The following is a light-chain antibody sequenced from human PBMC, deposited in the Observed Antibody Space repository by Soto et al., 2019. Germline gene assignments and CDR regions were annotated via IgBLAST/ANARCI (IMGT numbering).Light chain of an antibody. CDR2: AAS. V-gene: IGKV1-9*01. J-gene: IGKJ4*01. CDR1: QGINNY. CDR3: QQLDSYPLT. Sequence: IQLTQSPSSLSASVGDRVTITCRASQGINNYLGWYQQKPGKAPKLLSYAASTLLSGVPLRFSGSGSGTDFTLTISSLQPEDFATYYFQQLDSYPLTCGGGTKVEI.